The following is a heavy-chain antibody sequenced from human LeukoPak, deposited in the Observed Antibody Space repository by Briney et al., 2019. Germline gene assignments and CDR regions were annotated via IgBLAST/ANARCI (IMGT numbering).Heavy chain of an antibody. Sequence: ASVKVSCKASGYTFTSYGISWVRQATGQGLEWMGWMNPNSGNTGYAQKFQGRVTVTRNTSISTAYMELSSLRSEDTAVYYCARAYGSGSYNWFDPWGQGTLVTVSS. V-gene: IGHV1-8*02. D-gene: IGHD3-10*01. CDR2: MNPNSGNT. CDR1: GYTFTSYG. J-gene: IGHJ5*02. CDR3: ARAYGSGSYNWFDP.